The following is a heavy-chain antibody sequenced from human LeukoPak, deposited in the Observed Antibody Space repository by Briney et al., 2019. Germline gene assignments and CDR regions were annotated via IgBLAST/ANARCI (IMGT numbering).Heavy chain of an antibody. J-gene: IGHJ1*01. CDR2: IVVGSGNT. CDR1: GFTFTSSA. Sequence: SVKVSCKASGFTFTSSAVQWVRQARGQRLEWIGWIVVGSGNTNYAQKFQERVTITRDMSTSTAYMELSSLRSEDTAVYYCAAEPYYYDSGGSEEYFQHWGQGTLVTVSS. V-gene: IGHV1-58*01. CDR3: AAEPYYYDSGGSEEYFQH. D-gene: IGHD3-22*01.